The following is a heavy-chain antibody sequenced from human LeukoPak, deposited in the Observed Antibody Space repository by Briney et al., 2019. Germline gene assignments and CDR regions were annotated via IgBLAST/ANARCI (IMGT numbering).Heavy chain of an antibody. CDR2: ISASGGST. CDR1: GFTFSSYA. Sequence: GGPLRLSCAVSGFTFSSYAMSWVRQAPGRGLEWVSGISASGGSTYYADSVKGRFTIFRDNSKNTLNLQMNSLRAEDTAVYYCAKDPNGDYVGAFDMRGQGTLVTVSS. D-gene: IGHD4-17*01. V-gene: IGHV3-23*01. CDR3: AKDPNGDYVGAFDM. J-gene: IGHJ3*02.